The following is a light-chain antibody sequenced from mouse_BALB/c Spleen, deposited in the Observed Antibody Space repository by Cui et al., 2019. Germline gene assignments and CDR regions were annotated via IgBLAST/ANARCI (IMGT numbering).Light chain of an antibody. CDR3: LQYASSPYT. CDR2: AKS. CDR1: QDIGSS. J-gene: IGKJ2*01. V-gene: IGKV9-120*02. Sequence: DIQMTQSPSSLSASLGERVSLTCRASQDIGSSVNWLQQEPEGTIKRLIYAKSSLESGVPKRFSGSRSGSDYSLTISSLESEDFVDYYCLQYASSPYTFGGGTKLEIK.